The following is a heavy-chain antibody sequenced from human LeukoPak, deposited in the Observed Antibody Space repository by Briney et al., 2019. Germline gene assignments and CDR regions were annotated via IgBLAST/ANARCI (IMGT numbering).Heavy chain of an antibody. V-gene: IGHV5-51*01. CDR1: GYSFTSYW. Sequence: GESLKISCKGSGYSFTSYWIGWVRQMPGKGLEWMGIIYPGDSDTRYSPPFQGQVTISVDKSINTAYLQWTGLKASDTAMYYCARRGTCGGDCRHFDYWGQGTLVTVSS. CDR3: ARRGTCGGDCRHFDY. J-gene: IGHJ4*02. D-gene: IGHD2-21*01. CDR2: IYPGDSDT.